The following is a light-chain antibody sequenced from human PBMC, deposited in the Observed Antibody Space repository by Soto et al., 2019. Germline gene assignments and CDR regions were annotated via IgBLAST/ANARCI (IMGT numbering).Light chain of an antibody. Sequence: SYELTQPPSVSVAPGKTARITWGGNNIGSKSVHWYQQKPGQAPVLVIYYDSDRPSGIPERFSGSNSGNTATLTISRVEAGDEADYYCQVWDSSSDPPVVFGGGTKLTVL. CDR3: QVWDSSSDPPVV. CDR1: NIGSKS. J-gene: IGLJ2*01. V-gene: IGLV3-21*04. CDR2: YDS.